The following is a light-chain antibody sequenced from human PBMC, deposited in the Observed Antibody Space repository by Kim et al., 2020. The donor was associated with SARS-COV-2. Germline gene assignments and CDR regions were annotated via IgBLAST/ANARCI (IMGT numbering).Light chain of an antibody. V-gene: IGKV1-33*01. J-gene: IGKJ4*01. CDR2: DAS. CDR1: QDSNNH. CDR3: QQFDNLPT. Sequence: TESRRDRGNNHCQERQDSNNHLKWYQQKPGKAPNLLIYDASKLETGVPSRFSGSGCGTDFTLTISSLQPEDIATYYCQQFDNLPTFGGGTKVDIK.